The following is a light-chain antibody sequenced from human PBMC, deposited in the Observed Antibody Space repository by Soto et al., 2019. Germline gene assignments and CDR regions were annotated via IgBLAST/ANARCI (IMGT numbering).Light chain of an antibody. Sequence: TQSPGTLSFSPGERATLSCRASQSVSGDLAWYHHKPGQAPRLLIYGASSRATGIPDRFSGSGSGTDFTLTISRLEPEDFAVYYCQQYGSSRRTFGGGTKVDIK. CDR1: QSVSGD. CDR2: GAS. J-gene: IGKJ4*01. CDR3: QQYGSSRRT. V-gene: IGKV3-20*01.